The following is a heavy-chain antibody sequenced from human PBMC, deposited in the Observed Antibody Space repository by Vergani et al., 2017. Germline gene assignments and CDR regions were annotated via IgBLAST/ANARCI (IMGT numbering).Heavy chain of an antibody. D-gene: IGHD3-3*01. CDR3: ARQIYEWLPYNWFDP. Sequence: QVQLQESGPGLVKPSQTLSLTCTVSGGSISSGSYYWGWIRQPPGKGLEWIGSIYYSGSTYYNPSLKSRVTISVDTSKNQFSLKLSSVTAADTAVYYCARQIYEWLPYNWFDPWGQGTLVTVSS. CDR1: GGSISSGSYY. V-gene: IGHV4-39*01. CDR2: IYYSGST. J-gene: IGHJ5*02.